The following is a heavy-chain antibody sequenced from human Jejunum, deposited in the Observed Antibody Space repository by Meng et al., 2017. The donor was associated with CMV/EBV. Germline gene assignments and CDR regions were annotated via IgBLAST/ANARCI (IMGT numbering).Heavy chain of an antibody. Sequence: GFTLKSYSLHWVRQAPGKGLLWVSRINSDGSITVYAAAVKGRFTISRDNAKSTAYLQMNGLRGDDTAVYFCVRGGYDFWSGYGGPWGQGTLVTVSS. CDR3: VRGGYDFWSGYGGP. D-gene: IGHD3-3*01. J-gene: IGHJ5*02. V-gene: IGHV3-74*01. CDR2: INSDGSIT. CDR1: GFTLKSYS.